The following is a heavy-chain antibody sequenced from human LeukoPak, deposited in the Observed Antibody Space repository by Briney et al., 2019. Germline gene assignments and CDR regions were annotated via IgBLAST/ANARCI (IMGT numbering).Heavy chain of an antibody. J-gene: IGHJ4*02. V-gene: IGHV3-23*01. Sequence: PGGSLRLSCAASRFTFSSYGMSWVRQAPGKGLEWVSATSGTGGATYYADSVRGRFTISRDNAKNSLYLQMNSLRAEDTAVYYCARDEEVFDYWGQGTLVTVSS. CDR3: ARDEEVFDY. CDR1: RFTFSSYG. CDR2: TSGTGGAT.